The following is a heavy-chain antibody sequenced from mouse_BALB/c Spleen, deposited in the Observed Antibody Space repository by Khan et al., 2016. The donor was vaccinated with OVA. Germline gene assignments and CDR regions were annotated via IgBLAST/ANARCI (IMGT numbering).Heavy chain of an antibody. V-gene: IGHV5-6*01. J-gene: IGHJ2*01. Sequence: EVQLQESGGDLVKPGGSLKLSCVASGFTFSSYGMSWVRQTPDKRLEWVATISSGGSYTYYPDSVKGRFTISRDNAKNTLYLQMSSLKSEDTAMYYCARQGVYYGISYYFDYWGQGTTLTVSS. CDR1: GFTFSSYG. CDR3: ARQGVYYGISYYFDY. CDR2: ISSGGSYT. D-gene: IGHD1-1*01.